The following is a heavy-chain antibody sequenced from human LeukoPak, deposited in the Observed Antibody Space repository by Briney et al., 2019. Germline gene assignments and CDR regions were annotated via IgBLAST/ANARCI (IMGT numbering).Heavy chain of an antibody. Sequence: SETLSLTCAVYIDSFSNYHWNWIRQTPAKGMEWIGEVNESGGTNISPSLKSRVAISVDTSKNQFSLKLSSVTAADTAVYYCARLTSDSSGYYTSPRIFDYWGQGTLVTVSS. V-gene: IGHV4-34*01. CDR1: IDSFSNYH. CDR3: ARLTSDSSGYYTSPRIFDY. CDR2: VNESGGT. J-gene: IGHJ4*02. D-gene: IGHD3-22*01.